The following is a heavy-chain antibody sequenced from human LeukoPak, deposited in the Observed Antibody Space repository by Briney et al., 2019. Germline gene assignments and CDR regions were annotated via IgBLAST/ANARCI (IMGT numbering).Heavy chain of an antibody. D-gene: IGHD6-19*01. V-gene: IGHV1-69*04. J-gene: IGHJ6*02. Sequence: SVKVSCKASGGTFSSYAISWVRQAPGQGLEWMGRIIPIFGIANYAQKFQGRVTITADKSTSTAYMELSSLRSENTAVYYCARGSSGWYGRYYGMDVWGQGTTVTVSS. CDR3: ARGSSGWYGRYYGMDV. CDR1: GGTFSSYA. CDR2: IIPIFGIA.